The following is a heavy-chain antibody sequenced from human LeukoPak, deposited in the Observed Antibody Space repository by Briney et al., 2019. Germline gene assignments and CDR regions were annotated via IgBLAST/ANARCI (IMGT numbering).Heavy chain of an antibody. D-gene: IGHD3-16*01. CDR1: GFTFDDYA. J-gene: IGHJ4*02. CDR2: ISWSSGII. V-gene: IGHV3-9*01. CDR3: VKEGVEYSYSYGDY. Sequence: QPGGSLRLSCAASGFTFDDYAMHWVRHAPGKGLEWVSGISWSSGIIDYADSVKGRFTISRDNAENTLYLQMNNLRPDDTAFYFCVKEGVEYSYSYGDYWGQGTLVTVSS.